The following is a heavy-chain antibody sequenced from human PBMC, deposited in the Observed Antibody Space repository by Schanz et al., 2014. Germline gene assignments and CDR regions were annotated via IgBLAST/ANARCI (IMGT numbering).Heavy chain of an antibody. D-gene: IGHD3-3*01. J-gene: IGHJ4*02. CDR3: ARDKGGYYPFDY. V-gene: IGHV3-7*01. CDR2: IKQDESER. Sequence: VQLVESGGGVVQPGRSLRLSCAASGFTFSSYTMHWVRQAPGTGLEWVANIKQDESERSYVDSVKGRFTISRDNAKNSLYLQMNSLRAEDTAVYYCARDKGGYYPFDYWGQGTLVTVSS. CDR1: GFTFSSYT.